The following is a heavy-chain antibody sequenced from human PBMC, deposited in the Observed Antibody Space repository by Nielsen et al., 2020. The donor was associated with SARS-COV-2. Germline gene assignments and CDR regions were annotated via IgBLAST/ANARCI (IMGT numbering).Heavy chain of an antibody. CDR1: GYTFTGYY. CDR2: INPNSGGT. J-gene: IGHJ6*02. CDR3: ARDDRRLRKGGMDV. Sequence: ASVKVSCKASGYTFTGYYMHWVRQAPGQGLEWMGWINPNSGGTNYAQKFQGWVTMTRDTSISTAYMELSRLRSDDTAVYYCARDDRRLRKGGMDVWGQGPRSPSP. V-gene: IGHV1-2*04. D-gene: IGHD6-25*01.